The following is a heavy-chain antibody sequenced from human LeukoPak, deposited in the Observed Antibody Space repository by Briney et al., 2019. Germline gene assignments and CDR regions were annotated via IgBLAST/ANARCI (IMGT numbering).Heavy chain of an antibody. CDR1: GYTFTSYD. D-gene: IGHD3-22*01. J-gene: IGHJ4*02. CDR3: ARLKYYYDSSGYWYYFDY. V-gene: IGHV1-8*01. Sequence: ASVKVSRKASGYTFTSYDINWVRQATGQGLEWMGWMNPNSGNTGYAQKFQGRVTMTRNTSISTAYMELSSLRSEDTAVYYCARLKYYYDSSGYWYYFDYWGQGTLVTVSS. CDR2: MNPNSGNT.